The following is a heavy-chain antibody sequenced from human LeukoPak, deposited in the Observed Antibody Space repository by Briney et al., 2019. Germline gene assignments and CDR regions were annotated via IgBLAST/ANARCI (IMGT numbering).Heavy chain of an antibody. CDR1: GGTFSSYA. CDR2: IIPIFGTA. CDR3: ARGADTAMVTVYFDY. V-gene: IGHV1-69*06. J-gene: IGHJ4*02. Sequence: ASVKVSCKASGGTFSSYAISWVRQAPGQGLEWTGGIIPIFGTANYAQKFQGRVTITADKSTSTAYMELSSLRSEDTAVYYCARGADTAMVTVYFDYWGQGTLVTVSS. D-gene: IGHD5-18*01.